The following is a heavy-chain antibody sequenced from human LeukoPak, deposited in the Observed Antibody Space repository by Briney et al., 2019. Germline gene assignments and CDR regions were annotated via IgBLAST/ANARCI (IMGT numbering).Heavy chain of an antibody. Sequence: SETLSLTCTVSGGSISSSSYYWGWIRQPPGKGLEWIGSIYYSGSTYYNPSLKSRVTISVDTSKNQFSLKLSSVTAADTAVYYCARRTPLYAYGAAALDYWGQGTLVTVSS. J-gene: IGHJ4*02. CDR3: ARRTPLYAYGAAALDY. CDR2: IYYSGST. CDR1: GGSISSSSYY. D-gene: IGHD4-17*01. V-gene: IGHV4-39*07.